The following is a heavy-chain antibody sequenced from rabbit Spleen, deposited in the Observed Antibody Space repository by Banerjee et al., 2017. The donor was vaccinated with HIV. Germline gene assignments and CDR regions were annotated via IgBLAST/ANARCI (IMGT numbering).Heavy chain of an antibody. J-gene: IGHJ4*01. Sequence: QSLEESGGGLVKPGASLTLTCRASGFSFNSGYDMCWVRQAPGKGLEWISCIAGSSSGFTYSATWAKGRFTCSKTSSTTVTLQMTSLTVADTATYFCAKSDNSDWCGFGLWGPGTLVTVS. CDR1: GFSFNSGYD. CDR2: IAGSSSGFT. CDR3: AKSDNSDWCGFGL. D-gene: IGHD4-1*01. V-gene: IGHV1S40*01.